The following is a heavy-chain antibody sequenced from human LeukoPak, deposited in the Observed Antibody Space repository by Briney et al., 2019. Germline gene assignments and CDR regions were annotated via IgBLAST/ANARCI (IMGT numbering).Heavy chain of an antibody. J-gene: IGHJ6*04. CDR3: ATDRRYCSSTSCPRWDV. CDR1: GYTLTELS. Sequence: GASVKVSCKVSGYTLTELSMHWVRQAPGKGLEWMGGFDPEDGGTIYAQKFRGRVTMTEDTSTDTAYMELSSLRSEDTAVYYCATDRRYCSSTSCPRWDVWGKGTTVTVSS. V-gene: IGHV1-24*01. CDR2: FDPEDGGT. D-gene: IGHD2-2*01.